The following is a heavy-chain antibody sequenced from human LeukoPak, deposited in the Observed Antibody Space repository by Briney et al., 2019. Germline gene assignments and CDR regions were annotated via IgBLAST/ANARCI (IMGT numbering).Heavy chain of an antibody. CDR1: GYTFTGYY. J-gene: IGHJ4*02. Sequence: ASVKVSCKASGYTFTGYYMHWVRQAPGQGLEWMVWINPNSGGTNYAQKFQGRVTMTTDTSTSTAYMELRSLRSDDTAVYYCARGDDYVWGSYRELDYWGQGTPVTVSS. V-gene: IGHV1-2*02. D-gene: IGHD3-16*02. CDR3: ARGDDYVWGSYRELDY. CDR2: INPNSGGT.